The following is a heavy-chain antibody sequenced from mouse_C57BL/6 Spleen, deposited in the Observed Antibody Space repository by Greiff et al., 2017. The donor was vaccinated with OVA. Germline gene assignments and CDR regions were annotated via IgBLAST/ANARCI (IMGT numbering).Heavy chain of an antibody. J-gene: IGHJ3*01. CDR1: GYSFTGYY. D-gene: IGHD3-1*01. CDR3: ARSGDY. Sequence: VQLKQSGPELVKPGASVKISCKASGYSFTGYYMNWVKQSPEKSLEWIGEINPSTGGTTYNQKFKAKATLTVDKSSSTAYMQLKSLTSEDSAVYYCARSGDYWGQGTLVTVSA. CDR2: INPSTGGT. V-gene: IGHV1-42*01.